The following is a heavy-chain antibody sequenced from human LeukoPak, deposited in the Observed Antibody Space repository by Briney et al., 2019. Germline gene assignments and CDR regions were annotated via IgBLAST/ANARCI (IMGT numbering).Heavy chain of an antibody. CDR3: ARRGVVIRVILVGFHKEAFYFDS. V-gene: IGHV3-23*01. CDR2: ISDGGGST. Sequence: GGSLRLSCAVSGITLSNYGMSWVRQAPGKGLEWVAGISDGGGSTNYADSVKGRFTISRDNPKDTLYLQMNSLRAEDTAVYFCARRGVVIRVILVGFHKEAFYFDSWGQGALVTVSS. D-gene: IGHD3-22*01. CDR1: GITLSNYG. J-gene: IGHJ4*02.